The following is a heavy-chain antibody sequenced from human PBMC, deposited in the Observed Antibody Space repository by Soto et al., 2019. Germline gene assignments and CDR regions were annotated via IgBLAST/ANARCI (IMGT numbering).Heavy chain of an antibody. CDR2: IGNIYYSGST. D-gene: IGHD3-22*01. CDR1: GGSISRSSFF. CDR3: ASSGYYDTSGYYFYFDY. J-gene: IGHJ4*02. Sequence: SETLTLTCTVSGGSISRSSFFWGWIRQPPGKGLEWIGSIGNIYYSGSTYYNPSLKSRVTISVDTSKNQFSLKLSSVTAADTAVYYCASSGYYDTSGYYFYFDYWGQETLVTVSS. V-gene: IGHV4-39*01.